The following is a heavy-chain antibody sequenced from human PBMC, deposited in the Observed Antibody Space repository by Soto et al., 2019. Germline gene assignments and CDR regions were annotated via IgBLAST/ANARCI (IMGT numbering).Heavy chain of an antibody. Sequence: TGGALRLSCAASGFTFCCFAMVWGRPGPGKGLEWVSTITANSGSTAYGDSVKGRFTIPRDNSKSTLYLQMNSLRVEDTAAYYCAKSPEGPNRYFDYWGQGTLVTVSS. J-gene: IGHJ4*02. V-gene: IGHV3-23*01. CDR1: GFTFCCFA. CDR2: ITANSGST. CDR3: AKSPEGPNRYFDY.